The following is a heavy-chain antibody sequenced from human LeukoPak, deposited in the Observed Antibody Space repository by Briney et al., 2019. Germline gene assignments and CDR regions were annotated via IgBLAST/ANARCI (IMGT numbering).Heavy chain of an antibody. V-gene: IGHV3-23*01. CDR2: ITATDGTP. Sequence: PGGSLRLSCAASGFTFKNYAMGWVRQAPGKGLEYIAITATDGTPYYKDSVKGRFTTSRDNFKGTLYLQMSSLTADDTAMYFCVKDLDMWGASDIWGQGTMVTVSS. CDR1: GFTFKNYA. D-gene: IGHD7-27*01. J-gene: IGHJ3*02. CDR3: VKDLDMWGASDI.